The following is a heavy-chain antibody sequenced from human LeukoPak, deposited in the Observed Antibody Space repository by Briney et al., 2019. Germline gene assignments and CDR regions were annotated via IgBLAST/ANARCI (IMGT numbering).Heavy chain of an antibody. CDR2: ISSSGSTI. D-gene: IGHD2-2*01. J-gene: IGHJ6*03. CDR3: ARGRRYCSSTSCPLHYMDV. Sequence: PGGSLRLSCAASGFTFSDYYMSWIRQAPGKGLEWVSYISSSGSTIYYADSVKGRFTISRDNAKNSLYLQMNSLRAEDTAVYYCARGRRYCSSTSCPLHYMDVWGKGTTDSVSS. V-gene: IGHV3-11*04. CDR1: GFTFSDYY.